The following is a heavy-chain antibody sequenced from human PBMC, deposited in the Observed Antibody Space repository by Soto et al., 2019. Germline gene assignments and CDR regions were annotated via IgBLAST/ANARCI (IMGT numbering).Heavy chain of an antibody. V-gene: IGHV4-61*08. J-gene: IGHJ4*02. CDR3: ARDRVGGGWLVVESD. Sequence: QVQLQESGPGLVKPSETLSLTCSVSGGSVSSGDYYWSWVRQPPGKGLEWIGCIYYSGSTKSSPSLQSRVTISVEKSKNQCPLKLSSVTAADTAVYYCARDRVGGGWLVVESDWGQGTLVTVSS. CDR1: GGSVSSGDYY. CDR2: IYYSGST. D-gene: IGHD6-19*01.